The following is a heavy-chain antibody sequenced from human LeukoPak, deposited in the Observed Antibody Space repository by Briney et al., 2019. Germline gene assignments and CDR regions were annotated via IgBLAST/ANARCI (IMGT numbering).Heavy chain of an antibody. J-gene: IGHJ4*02. D-gene: IGHD2-21*01. CDR2: ISDDGSYT. CDR3: ASFGISWRSSY. CDR1: GFSFSSHW. Sequence: GGSLRLSRAASGFSFSSHWVHWVRQAPGKGLVWVSRISDDGSYTSNVDSVKGRFTISRDNVNNMLYLHMNSLRAEDTAVYYCASFGISWRSSYWGQGTLVTVSS. V-gene: IGHV3-74*01.